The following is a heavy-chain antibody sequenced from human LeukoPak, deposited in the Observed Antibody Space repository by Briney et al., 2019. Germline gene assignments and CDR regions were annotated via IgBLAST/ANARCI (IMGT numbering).Heavy chain of an antibody. Sequence: GGSLRLSCAASGFTFSGSALHWVRQASGKGLEWVGRIRSTANGYATAYAASVKGRFTISGDDSKNTAYLQMDSLKTEDTAVYYCARDSGGGWYPLDYWGQGTLVTVSS. CDR3: ARDSGGGWYPLDY. CDR1: GFTFSGSA. J-gene: IGHJ4*02. D-gene: IGHD6-19*01. CDR2: IRSTANGYAT. V-gene: IGHV3-73*01.